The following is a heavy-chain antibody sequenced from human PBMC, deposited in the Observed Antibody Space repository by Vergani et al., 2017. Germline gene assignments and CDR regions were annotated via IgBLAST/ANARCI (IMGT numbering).Heavy chain of an antibody. Sequence: EVQLVESGGGLVQPGGSLRLSCAASGFTFSSYSMNWVRQAPGKGLEWVSYISSSSSTIYYADSVKGRFTISRDNAKNSLYLQMNSLRAEDTAVYYCAREGGKRWLQLGTYNWFDPWGQGTLVTVSS. D-gene: IGHD5-24*01. CDR1: GFTFSSYS. J-gene: IGHJ5*02. CDR3: AREGGKRWLQLGTYNWFDP. CDR2: ISSSSSTI. V-gene: IGHV3-48*04.